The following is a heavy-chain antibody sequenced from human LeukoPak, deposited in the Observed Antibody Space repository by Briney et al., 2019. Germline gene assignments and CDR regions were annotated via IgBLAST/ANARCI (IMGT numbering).Heavy chain of an antibody. D-gene: IGHD5-12*01. CDR3: ARYHDYIGWFDP. Sequence: GGSLRLSCAASGFTFSSYEMNWVRQAPGKGLEWVSYISSSGSTIYYADSVKGRFTISRDNAKNSLYLQMNSLRAKDTAVYYCARYHDYIGWFDPWGQGTLVTVSS. V-gene: IGHV3-48*03. CDR2: ISSSGSTI. CDR1: GFTFSSYE. J-gene: IGHJ5*02.